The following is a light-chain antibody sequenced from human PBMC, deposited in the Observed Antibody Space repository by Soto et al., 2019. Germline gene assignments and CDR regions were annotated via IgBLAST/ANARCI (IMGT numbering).Light chain of an antibody. J-gene: IGLJ2*01. V-gene: IGLV2-14*01. CDR3: SSYTSSSTLV. CDR1: SSDVGGYNY. CDR2: EVS. Sequence: QSALTQPASVSGSPGQSITISCTGTSSDVGGYNYVSWYQQHPGKAPKLMIYEVSNRPSGVSNRFSGSKSGNTDCLTISGLQAQDEADYYCSSYTSSSTLVFGGGTKVTVL.